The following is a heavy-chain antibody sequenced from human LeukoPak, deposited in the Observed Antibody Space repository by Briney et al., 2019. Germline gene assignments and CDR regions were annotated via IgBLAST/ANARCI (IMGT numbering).Heavy chain of an antibody. CDR2: INPSGGST. V-gene: IGHV1-46*01. Sequence: ASVKVSCKASGYTFTSYYMHWVRQAPGQGLEWMGIINPSGGSTSYAQKFQGRVTITADESTSTAYMELSSLRSEDTAVYYCARVWRRDYDSSGYWYFDYWGQGTLVTVSS. J-gene: IGHJ4*02. CDR3: ARVWRRDYDSSGYWYFDY. D-gene: IGHD3-22*01. CDR1: GYTFTSYY.